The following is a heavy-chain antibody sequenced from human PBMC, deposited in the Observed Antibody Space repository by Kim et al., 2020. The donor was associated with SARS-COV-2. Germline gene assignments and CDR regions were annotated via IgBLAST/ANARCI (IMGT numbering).Heavy chain of an antibody. V-gene: IGHV1-3*01. Sequence: ASVKVSCKASGYTFTSYAMHWVRQAPGQRREWMGWINAGNGNTKYSQKFQGRVTITRDTSASTAYMELSSLRSEDTAVYYCARGGYCSGGSCYFRFDPWGQGTLVTVSS. D-gene: IGHD2-15*01. CDR3: ARGGYCSGGSCYFRFDP. J-gene: IGHJ5*02. CDR2: INAGNGNT. CDR1: GYTFTSYA.